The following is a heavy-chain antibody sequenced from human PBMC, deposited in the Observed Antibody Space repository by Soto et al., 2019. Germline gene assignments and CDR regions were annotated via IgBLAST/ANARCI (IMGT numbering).Heavy chain of an antibody. J-gene: IGHJ5*02. CDR3: ARSIAAISPNWFDP. V-gene: IGHV4-34*01. D-gene: IGHD6-6*01. Sequence: SETLSLTCAVYGGSFSGYYWSWIRQPPGKGLEWIGEINHSGSTNYNPSLKSRVTISVDTSKNQFSLKLSSVTAADTAVYYCARSIAAISPNWFDPWGQGTLVTVSS. CDR2: INHSGST. CDR1: GGSFSGYY.